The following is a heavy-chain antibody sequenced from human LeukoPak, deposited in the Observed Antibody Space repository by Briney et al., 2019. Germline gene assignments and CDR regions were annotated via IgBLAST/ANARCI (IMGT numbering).Heavy chain of an antibody. D-gene: IGHD3-9*01. J-gene: IGHJ4*02. CDR3: ARGVLRYFDWLLPYYFDY. CDR2: INHSGST. Sequence: SETLSLTCAVYGGSFSGYYWSWIRQPPGKGLEWIGEINHSGSTNYNPSLKSRVTISVDASKNQFSLKLSSVTAADTAVYYCARGVLRYFDWLLPYYFDYWGQGTLVTVSS. V-gene: IGHV4-34*01. CDR1: GGSFSGYY.